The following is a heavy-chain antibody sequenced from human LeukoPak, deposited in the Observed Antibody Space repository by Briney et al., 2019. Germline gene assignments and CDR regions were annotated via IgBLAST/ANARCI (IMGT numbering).Heavy chain of an antibody. D-gene: IGHD4-17*01. CDR1: GFTFSNYW. CDR2: IKQDGSEK. Sequence: TGGSLRLSCEASGFTFSNYWMSWVRQAPGKGLEWVANIKQDGSEKYYVDSVKGRFTTSRDNAKKSLYLQMNSLRAEDTAVYYCARDKSYGDSTDYWGQGTLVTVSS. V-gene: IGHV3-7*01. CDR3: ARDKSYGDSTDY. J-gene: IGHJ4*02.